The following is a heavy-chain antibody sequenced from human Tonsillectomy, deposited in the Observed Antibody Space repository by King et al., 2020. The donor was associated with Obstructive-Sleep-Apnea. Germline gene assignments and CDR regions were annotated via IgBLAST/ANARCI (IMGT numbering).Heavy chain of an antibody. CDR1: GGSISGGGFE. Sequence: VQLQESGPGLVKPSQTLSLTCTVSGGSISGGGFEWSWIRQHPGKGLEWIGCIFHSGSTHYNPSLKSRLTISVDTAKTQFSLKLNSVTAADTAVYYCARVVPPYYFDTTDYWGQGTLVTVAS. CDR2: IFHSGST. V-gene: IGHV4-31*03. CDR3: ARVVPPYYFDTTDY. J-gene: IGHJ4*02. D-gene: IGHD3-22*01.